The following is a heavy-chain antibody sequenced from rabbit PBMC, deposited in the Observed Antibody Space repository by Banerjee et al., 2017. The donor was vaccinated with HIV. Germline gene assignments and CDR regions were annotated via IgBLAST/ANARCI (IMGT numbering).Heavy chain of an antibody. CDR1: GIDFSSNCW. J-gene: IGHJ4*01. CDR3: ARSGYLYGDYSYATADL. CDR2: IYSGSGSA. D-gene: IGHD6-1*01. Sequence: QQQLEESGGGLVKPGGALTLTCTASGIDFSSNCWICWVRQAPGKGLEWIGCIYSGSGSAAYASWAKGRFTISKASSTTVTLQMTSLTAADTATYFCARSGYLYGDYSYATADLWGPGTLVTVS. V-gene: IGHV1S45*01.